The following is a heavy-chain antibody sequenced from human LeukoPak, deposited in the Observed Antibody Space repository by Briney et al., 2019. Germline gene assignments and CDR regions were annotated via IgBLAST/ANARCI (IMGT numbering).Heavy chain of an antibody. CDR1: GFTFSSYD. CDR3: AKDSSGYYYDDYYFDY. J-gene: IGHJ4*02. V-gene: IGHV3-30*02. CDR2: IRYDGSNK. D-gene: IGHD3-22*01. Sequence: GGSLRLSCAASGFTFSSYDMHWVRQAPGKGLEWVGFIRYDGSNKYYADSVKGRFTIPRDNSKNTLYLQMNSLRAEDTAVYNCAKDSSGYYYDDYYFDYWGQGTPVTVSS.